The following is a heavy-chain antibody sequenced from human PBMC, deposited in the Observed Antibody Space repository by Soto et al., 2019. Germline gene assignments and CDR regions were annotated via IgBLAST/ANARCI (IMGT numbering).Heavy chain of an antibody. D-gene: IGHD3-10*01. CDR1: GGSISSSSYY. J-gene: IGHJ4*02. Sequence: QLQLQESGPGLVKPSETLSLTCTVSGGSISSSSYYWGWIRQPPGKGLEWIGSIYYSGSTYYNPSLKSRVTISVDTSKNQFSLKLSSVTAADTAVYYCARAPDEGNFDYWGQGTLVTVSS. CDR3: ARAPDEGNFDY. V-gene: IGHV4-39*01. CDR2: IYYSGST.